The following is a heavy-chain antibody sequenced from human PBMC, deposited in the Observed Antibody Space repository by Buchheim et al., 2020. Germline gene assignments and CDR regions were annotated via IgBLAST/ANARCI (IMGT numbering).Heavy chain of an antibody. J-gene: IGHJ3*02. Sequence: EVQLVESGGGLVQPGGSLRLSCAVSGLTSSDHYMDWVRQAPGKGLEWVGRSGTRANSYTAEYAASVKGRFTIPRDASKNSLYLQMNSLKTEDTALYYCTRGHSTTSIYAFDIWGQVA. CDR1: GLTSSDHY. CDR2: SGTRANSYTA. V-gene: IGHV3-72*01. CDR3: TRGHSTTSIYAFDI. D-gene: IGHD6-6*01.